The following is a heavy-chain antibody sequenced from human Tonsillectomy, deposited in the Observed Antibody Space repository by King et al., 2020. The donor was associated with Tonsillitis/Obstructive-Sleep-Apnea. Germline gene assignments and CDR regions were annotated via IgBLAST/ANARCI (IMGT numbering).Heavy chain of an antibody. CDR3: AREPENNYGMDV. D-gene: IGHD1/OR15-1a*01. J-gene: IGHJ6*02. V-gene: IGHV3-48*03. Sequence: VQLVESGGGLVQPGGSLRLSCAASGFTFSIYEMNWVRQAPGKGLEWISYISSSESTKYYADSVKGRFTISRDNAKNSLYLQLNSLRVEDTAVYYCAREPENNYGMDVWGQGTTVTVSS. CDR2: ISSSESTK. CDR1: GFTFSIYE.